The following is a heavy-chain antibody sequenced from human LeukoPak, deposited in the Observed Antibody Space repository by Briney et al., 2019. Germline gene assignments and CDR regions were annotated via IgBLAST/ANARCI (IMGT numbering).Heavy chain of an antibody. CDR2: ISSSGSSI. J-gene: IGHJ4*02. CDR1: GFTFSSYE. V-gene: IGHV3-48*03. D-gene: IGHD5-12*01. CDR3: ARRSGTKHRGYSGYDRRTSSVAGTFDY. Sequence: GGSLRLSCAASGFTFSSYEMNWVRQAPGKGLEWISYISSSGSSISYADSVKGRFTISRDNAKNSLNLQMNSLRAEDTAVYYCARRSGTKHRGYSGYDRRTSSVAGTFDYWGQGTLVTVSS.